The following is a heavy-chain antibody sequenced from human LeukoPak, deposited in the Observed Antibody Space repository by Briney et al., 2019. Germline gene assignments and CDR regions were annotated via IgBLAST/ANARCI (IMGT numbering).Heavy chain of an antibody. CDR1: GYTFTGYY. V-gene: IGHV1-2*02. CDR3: ARDVSTVWAFDI. Sequence: ASAKVSCKASGYTFTGYYMHWVRQAPGQGLEWMGWINPNSGGTNYAQKFQGRVTMTMDTSISTAYMELSRLRSDDTAVYYCARDVSTVWAFDIWGQGTMVTVSS. J-gene: IGHJ3*02. CDR2: INPNSGGT. D-gene: IGHD4-17*01.